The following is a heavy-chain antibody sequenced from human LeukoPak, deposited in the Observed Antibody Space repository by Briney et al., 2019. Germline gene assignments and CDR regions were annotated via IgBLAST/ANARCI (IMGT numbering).Heavy chain of an antibody. CDR3: AKLQQWLTRRLDY. J-gene: IGHJ4*02. V-gene: IGHV3-23*01. Sequence: GGSLRLSCAASGFTFSSYAMSWVRQAPGKGLEWVSAISGSGGSTYYADSVKDRFTISRDNSKNTLYLQMNSLRAEDTAVYYCAKLQQWLTRRLDYWGQGTLVTVSS. D-gene: IGHD6-19*01. CDR2: ISGSGGST. CDR1: GFTFSSYA.